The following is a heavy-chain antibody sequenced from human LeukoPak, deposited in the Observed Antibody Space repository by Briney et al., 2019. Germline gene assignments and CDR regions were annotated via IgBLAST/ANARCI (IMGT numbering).Heavy chain of an antibody. CDR1: GFTFSSYS. CDR3: ARASWLSDADAVC. J-gene: IGHJ4*02. V-gene: IGHV3-23*01. CDR2: LRGNGDT. D-gene: IGHD3-16*02. Sequence: PGGSLRLSCAASGFTFSSYSVMWVRPAPGKGLEWVSSLRGNGDTFYADSVKGRCTLSRDDSGNMVYLQMHNLRVDDTATYSCARASWLSDADAVCWGQGTQVTVSS.